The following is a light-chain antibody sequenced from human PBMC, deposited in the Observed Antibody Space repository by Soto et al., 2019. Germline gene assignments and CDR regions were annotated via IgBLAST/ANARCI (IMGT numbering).Light chain of an antibody. V-gene: IGLV1-51*01. CDR3: SSYAGSNNLV. Sequence: QSVLTQPPSVSAAPGQKVTISCSGSSSNIGNDYVSWYQQLPGTAPKLLIYDNNKRPSGIPDRFSGSKSGTSASLGITGLQTGDEADYYCSSYAGSNNLVFGGGTQLTVL. CDR2: DNN. CDR1: SSNIGNDY. J-gene: IGLJ2*01.